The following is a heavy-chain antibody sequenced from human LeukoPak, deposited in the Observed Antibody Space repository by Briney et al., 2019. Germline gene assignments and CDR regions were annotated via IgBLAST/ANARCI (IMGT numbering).Heavy chain of an antibody. CDR1: GGTFSSYA. J-gene: IGHJ6*03. CDR2: IIPIFGTA. CDR3: ARMADYYYYYMDV. D-gene: IGHD5-24*01. Sequence: ASVKVSCKASGGTFSSYAISWVRQAPGQGLEWMGGIIPIFGTANYAQKFQGRVTITTDESTSTAYMELSSLRSEDTAVYYCARMADYYYYYMDVWGQGTQVTVSS. V-gene: IGHV1-69*05.